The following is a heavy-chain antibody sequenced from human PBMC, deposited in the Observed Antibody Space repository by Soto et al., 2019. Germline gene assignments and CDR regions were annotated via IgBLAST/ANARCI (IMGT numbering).Heavy chain of an antibody. CDR2: IKSKTDGGTT. V-gene: IGHV3-15*01. CDR3: TTERVTVTTTYYYYGMDV. CDR1: GFTFSNAW. J-gene: IGHJ6*02. Sequence: EVPLVESGGGLVKPGGSLRLSCAASGFTFSNAWMSWVRQAPGKGLEWVGRIKSKTDGGTTDYAAPVKGRFTISRDDSKNTLYLQMNSLKTEDTAVYYCTTERVTVTTTYYYYGMDVWGQGTTVTVSS. D-gene: IGHD4-17*01.